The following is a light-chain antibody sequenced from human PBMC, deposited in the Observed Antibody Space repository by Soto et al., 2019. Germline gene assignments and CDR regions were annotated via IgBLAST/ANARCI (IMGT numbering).Light chain of an antibody. V-gene: IGKV3-20*01. J-gene: IGKJ3*01. CDR1: QSIYINS. Sequence: EIVLPHSPGTLSLSPGERAPLSCRASQSIYINSLAWYQHKRGQAPRLLIYAATVRATAVPDRFNGSGSGTDFALTISRLEPEDSAMYYCQQYGDSPFAFGPGTKLDVK. CDR2: AAT. CDR3: QQYGDSPFA.